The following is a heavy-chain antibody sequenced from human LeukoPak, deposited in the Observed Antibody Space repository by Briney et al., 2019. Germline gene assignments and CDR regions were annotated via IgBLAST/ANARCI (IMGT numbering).Heavy chain of an antibody. CDR2: ISGSGGST. Sequence: GGSLRLSCAASGFTFSSYAMSWVRQAPGKGLEWVSAISGSGGSTYYADSVKGRFTISRDNAKNSLYLQMNSLRAEDTALYYCAKDTKGYSSSWYVRYFDYWGQGTLVTVSS. J-gene: IGHJ4*02. CDR1: GFTFSSYA. D-gene: IGHD6-13*01. V-gene: IGHV3-23*01. CDR3: AKDTKGYSSSWYVRYFDY.